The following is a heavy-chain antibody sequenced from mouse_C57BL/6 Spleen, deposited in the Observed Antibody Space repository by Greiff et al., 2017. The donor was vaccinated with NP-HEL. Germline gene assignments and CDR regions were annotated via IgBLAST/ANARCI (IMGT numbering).Heavy chain of an antibody. CDR3: ARDRDGSFAY. CDR1: GYSITSGYD. J-gene: IGHJ3*01. Sequence: DVKLMESGPGMVKPSQSLSLTCTVTGYSITSGYDWHWIRHFPGNKLEWMGYISYSGSTNYNPSLKSRISITHDTSKNHFFLKLNSVTTEDTATYYCARDRDGSFAYWGQGTLVTVSA. CDR2: ISYSGST. V-gene: IGHV3-1*01. D-gene: IGHD2-3*01.